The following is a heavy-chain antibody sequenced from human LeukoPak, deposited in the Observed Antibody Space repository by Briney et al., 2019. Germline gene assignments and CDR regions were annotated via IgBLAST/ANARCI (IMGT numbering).Heavy chain of an antibody. CDR3: ARGAWKITAMANYYGMDV. CDR2: ISYDGSNK. Sequence: PGRSLRLSCAASGFTFSSYAMHWVRQAPGKGLEWVAVISYDGSNKYYADSVKGRFTISRDISKNTLYLQMNSLRAEDTAVYYCARGAWKITAMANYYGMDVWGQGTTVTVSS. V-gene: IGHV3-30-3*01. CDR1: GFTFSSYA. J-gene: IGHJ6*02. D-gene: IGHD5-18*01.